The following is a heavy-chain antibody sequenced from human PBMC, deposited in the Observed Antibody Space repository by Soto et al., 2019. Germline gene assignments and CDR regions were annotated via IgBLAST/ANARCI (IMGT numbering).Heavy chain of an antibody. J-gene: IGHJ4*02. CDR2: INQDGGVT. CDR3: ARYYRGSGRYFFDY. D-gene: IGHD6-19*01. Sequence: GGSLRLSCVASEFTFISSFMGWIRQAPGKGLEWVANINQDGGVTYYVDSVEGRFTISRDNTKDSLYLQMNSLRGEDTAIYYCARYYRGSGRYFFDYWGQGTLVTVYS. V-gene: IGHV3-7*03. CDR1: EFTFISSF.